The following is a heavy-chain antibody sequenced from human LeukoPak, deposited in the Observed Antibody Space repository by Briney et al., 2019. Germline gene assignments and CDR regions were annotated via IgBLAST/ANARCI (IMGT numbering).Heavy chain of an antibody. Sequence: GGSLRLSCAASGFTFSSYAMSWVRQAPGKGLEWVSSISSSSSYIYYADSVKGRFTISRDNAKNSLYLQMNSLRAEDTAVYYCARDRVVATDYYDFWSGDDAFDIWGQGTMVTVSS. CDR1: GFTFSSYA. J-gene: IGHJ3*02. CDR3: ARDRVVATDYYDFWSGDDAFDI. CDR2: ISSSSSYI. V-gene: IGHV3-21*01. D-gene: IGHD3-3*01.